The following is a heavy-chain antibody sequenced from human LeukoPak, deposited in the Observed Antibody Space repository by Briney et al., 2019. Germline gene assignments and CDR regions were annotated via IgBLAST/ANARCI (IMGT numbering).Heavy chain of an antibody. CDR2: INPNSGGT. CDR3: ARSRTGSGFLFDY. Sequence: ASVRVSCKASGYTFTGYYMHWVRQAPGQGLEWMGWINPNSGGTNYAQKFQGRVTMTRDTSISAAYMELSRLRSDDTAVYYCARSRTGSGFLFDYWGQGTLVTVSS. V-gene: IGHV1-2*02. CDR1: GYTFTGYY. D-gene: IGHD3-10*01. J-gene: IGHJ4*02.